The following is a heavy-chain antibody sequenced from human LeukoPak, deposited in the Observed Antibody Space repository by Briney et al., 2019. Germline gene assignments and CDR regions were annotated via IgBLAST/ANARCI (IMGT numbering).Heavy chain of an antibody. D-gene: IGHD3-3*01. CDR1: GFTFSRYA. V-gene: IGHV3-23*01. Sequence: PGGSLRLSCAASGFTFSRYAMTWVRQAPGKGLEWVSTISGVGDRTYFADSVKGRFTVSRDNSKSTLYLQMNRLRAEDTAVYYCAKGFGDTTFGVVTANDYWGQGILVIASS. CDR3: AKGFGDTTFGVVTANDY. CDR2: ISGVGDRT. J-gene: IGHJ4*02.